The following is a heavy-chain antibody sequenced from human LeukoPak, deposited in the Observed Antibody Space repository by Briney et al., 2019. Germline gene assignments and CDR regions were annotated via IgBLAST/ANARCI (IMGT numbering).Heavy chain of an antibody. J-gene: IGHJ4*02. V-gene: IGHV4-39*01. Sequence: SETLSLTCTVSGGSISSSSYYWGWIRQPPGKGLEWIGSIYYSGSTYYNPSLKSRVTISVDTSKNQFSLKLSSVTAADTAVYYCARGRNFDYWGQGTLVTVSS. CDR1: GGSISSSSYY. CDR2: IYYSGST. CDR3: ARGRNFDY.